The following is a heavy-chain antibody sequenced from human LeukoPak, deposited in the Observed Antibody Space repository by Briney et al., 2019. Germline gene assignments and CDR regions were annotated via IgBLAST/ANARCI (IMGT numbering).Heavy chain of an antibody. CDR1: GYSFTSYW. CDR3: ARTRIAAAGYDY. CDR2: IYPGDSDT. Sequence: GESLQICCKGSGYSFTSYWIGWGRQLPGKGLEWMGIIYPGDSDTRYSPSFQGQVTISADKSISTAYLQWSSLKASDTAMYYCARTRIAAAGYDYWGQGTLVTVSS. V-gene: IGHV5-51*01. J-gene: IGHJ4*02. D-gene: IGHD6-13*01.